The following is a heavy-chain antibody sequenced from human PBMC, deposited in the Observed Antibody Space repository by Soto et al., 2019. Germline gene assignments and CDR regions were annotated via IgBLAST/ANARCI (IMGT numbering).Heavy chain of an antibody. Sequence: QVQLVQSGAEVKRPGSSVKVSCKAPGGMFSSYGLSWVRQAPGQGLEWMGGIIFGSASYAQKFQGRLTIYADKSTGTAYMEMTSLRSEDTAVYYCATDGDSADYGYWGQGTLVTVSS. CDR3: ATDGDSADYGY. J-gene: IGHJ4*02. V-gene: IGHV1-69*06. CDR2: IIFGSA. CDR1: GGMFSSYG. D-gene: IGHD2-21*01.